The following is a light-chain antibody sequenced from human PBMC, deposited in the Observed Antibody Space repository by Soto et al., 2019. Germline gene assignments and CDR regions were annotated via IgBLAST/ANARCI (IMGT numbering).Light chain of an antibody. CDR2: EAS. CDR3: QQYNSYTPT. V-gene: IGKV1-5*03. J-gene: IGKJ1*01. Sequence: PSTLSASVGDRVTITCRASENIGRWLAWFQQKPGKAPKLLIYEASNLQSGVPSRFSGSGSGTEFTLTISSLQPDDFATYYCQQYNSYTPTFGQGTKVDIK. CDR1: ENIGRW.